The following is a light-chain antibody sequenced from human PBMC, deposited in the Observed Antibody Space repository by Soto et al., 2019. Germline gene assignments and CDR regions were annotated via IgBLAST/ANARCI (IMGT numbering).Light chain of an antibody. Sequence: QSALTQPASVSGSPGQSITISCTGTSSDVGGYNYVSWYQHHPGKAPKLMIFDVSNRPSGVSNRFSGSKSVNTASLTISGLQPEDEADYYCSSYTTSNTRQKVFGTGTKVTVL. V-gene: IGLV2-14*03. J-gene: IGLJ1*01. CDR3: SSYTTSNTRQKV. CDR1: SSDVGGYNY. CDR2: DVS.